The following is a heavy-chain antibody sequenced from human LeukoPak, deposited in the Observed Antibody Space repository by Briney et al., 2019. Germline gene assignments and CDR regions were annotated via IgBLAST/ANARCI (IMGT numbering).Heavy chain of an antibody. V-gene: IGHV3-74*01. Sequence: GGSLRLSCAASGFIFSSYWMHWVRQAPGKGLVWVSRINSDGSSTRYADSAKGRFTISRDNAKNTLYLQMNSLRAEDTAVYYCARVANPYGDPFDYWGQGTLVTVSS. CDR3: ARVANPYGDPFDY. CDR1: GFIFSSYW. D-gene: IGHD4-17*01. CDR2: INSDGSST. J-gene: IGHJ4*02.